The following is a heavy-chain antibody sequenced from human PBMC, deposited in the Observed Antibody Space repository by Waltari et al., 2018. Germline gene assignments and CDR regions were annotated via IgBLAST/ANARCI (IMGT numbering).Heavy chain of an antibody. CDR3: ARLEYSSGWRFDP. D-gene: IGHD6-19*01. CDR2: IKEDGSEK. V-gene: IGHV3-7*01. J-gene: IGHJ5*02. CDR1: GFTFSSYW. Sequence: EVQVVESGGGLVQPGGSLRLSCAASGFTFSSYWMSWVRQAPGKGLEGVANIKEDGSEKYYVDSVKGRFTISRDSAKNSLYLQMNSLRAEDTAVYYCARLEYSSGWRFDPWGQGTLVTVSS.